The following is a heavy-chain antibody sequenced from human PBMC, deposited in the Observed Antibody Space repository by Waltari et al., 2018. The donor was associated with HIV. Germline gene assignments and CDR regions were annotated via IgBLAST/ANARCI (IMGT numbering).Heavy chain of an antibody. V-gene: IGHV3-21*01. D-gene: IGHD6-19*01. Sequence: EVQLVESGGGLVKPGGSLRLSCAASGFTFSSLSINWVRQAPGKGLEWVSSISSSSSYIYYADSVKGRFTISRDNAKNSLYLQMNSLRAEDTAVYYCARAVAGPFDYWGQGTLVTVSS. CDR1: GFTFSSLS. CDR2: ISSSSSYI. J-gene: IGHJ4*02. CDR3: ARAVAGPFDY.